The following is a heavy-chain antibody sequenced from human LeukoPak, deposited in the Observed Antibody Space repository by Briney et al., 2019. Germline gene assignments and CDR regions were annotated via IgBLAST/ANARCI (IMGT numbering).Heavy chain of an antibody. D-gene: IGHD6-13*01. CDR1: GFTFSSYN. V-gene: IGHV3-21*01. CDR2: ISSSSNYI. J-gene: IGHJ4*02. Sequence: GGSLRLSCAASGFTFSSYNMNWVRQAPGKGLEWVSSISSSSNYIFNADSVKGRFTISRDNAKNSLYLQMNRLRAEDTAVYYCARDQRATEATGSYFDYWGQGTLVTASS. CDR3: ARDQRATEATGSYFDY.